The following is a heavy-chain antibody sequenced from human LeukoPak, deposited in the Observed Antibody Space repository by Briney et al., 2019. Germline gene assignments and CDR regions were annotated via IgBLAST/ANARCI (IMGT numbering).Heavy chain of an antibody. Sequence: SETLSLTCTVSGGSISSYYWSWIRQSPGKGLEWIGYIYYSGSTNYNPSLKSRVTISIDTSKNQFSLKLSSVTAADTAVYYCARVTMMDYFFDYWGQGTLVTVSS. CDR3: ARVTMMDYFFDY. CDR2: IYYSGST. V-gene: IGHV4-59*01. D-gene: IGHD3-22*01. J-gene: IGHJ4*02. CDR1: GGSISSYY.